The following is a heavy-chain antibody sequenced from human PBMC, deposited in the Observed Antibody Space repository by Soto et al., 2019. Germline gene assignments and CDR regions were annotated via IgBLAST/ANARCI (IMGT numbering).Heavy chain of an antibody. Sequence: SETLSLTCTVSGGSFSPNYWRWIRQPPGKGLEWVGYIYYDGTARHNPSLKSRVTISVDTSRNQFSLRLTSVTAADTAVYYCARDKITGLFDYWGQGTLVTVSS. V-gene: IGHV4-59*12. D-gene: IGHD2-8*02. CDR1: GGSFSPNY. CDR3: ARDKITGLFDY. J-gene: IGHJ4*02. CDR2: IYYDGTA.